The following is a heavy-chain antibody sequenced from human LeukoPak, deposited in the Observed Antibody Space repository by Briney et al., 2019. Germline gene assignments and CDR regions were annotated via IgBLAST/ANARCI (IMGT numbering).Heavy chain of an antibody. CDR3: ARDWPGGYSNYERSYYGMDV. V-gene: IGHV3-21*01. J-gene: IGHJ6*02. CDR2: ISSSSSYI. Sequence: GGSLRLSCAASGFTFSSYSMNWVRQAPGKGLEWVSSISSSSSYIYYADSVKGRFTISRDNAKNSLYLQMNSLRAEDTAVYYCARDWPGGYSNYERSYYGMDVWGQGTTVTVSS. CDR1: GFTFSSYS. D-gene: IGHD4-11*01.